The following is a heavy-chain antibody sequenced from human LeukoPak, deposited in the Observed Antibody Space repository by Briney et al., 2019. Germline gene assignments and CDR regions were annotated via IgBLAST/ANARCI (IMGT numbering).Heavy chain of an antibody. CDR3: ATTIKRAPVVPTRSPTKGAFDI. CDR2: ISSSSSYI. D-gene: IGHD5-12*01. CDR1: GFTFSSYS. V-gene: IGHV3-21*01. Sequence: GGSLRLSCAASGFTFSSYSMNWVRQAPGKGLEWDSSISSSSSYIYYADSVKGRFTISRDNAKNSLYLHMDSLRAEDTAVYYCATTIKRAPVVPTRSPTKGAFDIWGQGTMVTVSS. J-gene: IGHJ3*02.